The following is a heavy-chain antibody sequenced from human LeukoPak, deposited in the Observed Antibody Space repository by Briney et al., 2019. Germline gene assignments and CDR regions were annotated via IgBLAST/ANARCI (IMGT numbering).Heavy chain of an antibody. CDR1: GGTFSSYA. V-gene: IGHV1-69*13. CDR2: IIPIFGTA. CDR3: ARDGDSSSWGPDY. D-gene: IGHD6-13*01. J-gene: IGHJ4*02. Sequence: ASVKVSCKASGGTFSSYAISWVRQAPGQGLEWMGGIIPIFGTANYAQKFQGRVTITADESTSTAYMELRSLRSDDTAVYYCARDGDSSSWGPDYWGQGTLVTVSS.